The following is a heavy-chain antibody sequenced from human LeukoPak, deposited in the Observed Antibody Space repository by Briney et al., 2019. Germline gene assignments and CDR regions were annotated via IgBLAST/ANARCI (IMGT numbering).Heavy chain of an antibody. D-gene: IGHD2-15*01. CDR3: ARAIVVVAAAPSWFDP. V-gene: IGHV4-30-2*01. J-gene: IGHJ5*02. Sequence: SETPSLTCTVSGGSISSSGYYWSWIRQPPGKGLEWIGYIYHSGSTYYNPSLKSRVTISVDRSKNQFSLKLSSVTAADTAVYYCARAIVVVAAAPSWFDPWGQGTLVSVSS. CDR2: IYHSGST. CDR1: GGSISSSGYY.